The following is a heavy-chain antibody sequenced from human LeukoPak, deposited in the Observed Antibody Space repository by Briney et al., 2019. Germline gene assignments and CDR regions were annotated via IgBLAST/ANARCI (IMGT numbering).Heavy chain of an antibody. D-gene: IGHD3-16*01. V-gene: IGHV3-7*01. J-gene: IGHJ4*02. CDR3: ARVGAFGGANFDC. CDR1: GFTFSSYW. CDR2: VKQDGSEK. Sequence: PGGSLRLSCAASGFTFSSYWMSWVRQAPGKGLEWVANVKQDGSEKYYVDSVKGRFTISRDNAKNSLYLQMNSLRAEDTAVYYCARVGAFGGANFDCWGQGTLVTVSS.